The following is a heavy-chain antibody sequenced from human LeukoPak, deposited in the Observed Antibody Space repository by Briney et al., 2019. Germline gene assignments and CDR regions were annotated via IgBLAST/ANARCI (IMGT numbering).Heavy chain of an antibody. V-gene: IGHV4-34*01. D-gene: IGHD6-13*01. CDR3: ARGLGSSSWIPFVDY. J-gene: IGHJ4*02. Sequence: SETLSLTCAVYGGSFSGYYWSWIRQPPGKGLEWIGEINHSGSTNYNPSLKGRVTISVDTSKNQFSLKLSSVTAADTAVYYCARGLGSSSWIPFVDYWGQGTLVTVSS. CDR1: GGSFSGYY. CDR2: INHSGST.